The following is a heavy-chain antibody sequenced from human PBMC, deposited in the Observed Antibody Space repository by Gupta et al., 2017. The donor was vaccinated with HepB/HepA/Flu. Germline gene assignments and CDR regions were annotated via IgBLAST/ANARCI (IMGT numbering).Heavy chain of an antibody. CDR2: TYYRSKWYN. V-gene: IGHV6-1*01. J-gene: IGHJ6*04. Sequence: QVQLLQSGPGLVKPSQTLSLTCVISGDSVSSNSAACNWIRQSPSRGLEWLGRTYYRSKWYNEYATSLKSRININADTSKNQFSLQLNSVAPEDTAVYYCAREPDYKGMDVWGKGTTVTVSS. CDR1: GDSVSSNSAA. CDR3: AREPDYKGMDV.